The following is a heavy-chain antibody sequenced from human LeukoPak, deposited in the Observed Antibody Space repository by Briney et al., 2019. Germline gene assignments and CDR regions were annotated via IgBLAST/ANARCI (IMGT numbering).Heavy chain of an antibody. V-gene: IGHV3-48*02. CDR2: ISSTSVTT. CDR3: ARGLYGSGTKAVDY. J-gene: IGHJ4*02. Sequence: GGSLRLSCAASGFTLSSYGMSWVRQAPGKGLEWVSYISSTSVTTFYTDSLKGRFTSSRDNARNSLYLQMNSLRDEDTAVYYCARGLYGSGTKAVDYWGQGTLVTVSS. CDR1: GFTLSSYG. D-gene: IGHD3-10*01.